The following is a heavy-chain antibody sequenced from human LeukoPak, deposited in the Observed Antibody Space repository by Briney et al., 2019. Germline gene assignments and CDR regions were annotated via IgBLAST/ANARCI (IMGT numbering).Heavy chain of an antibody. D-gene: IGHD6-6*01. V-gene: IGHV1-69*05. Sequence: SVKVSCKASGGTFSSYAISWVRQAPGQGLEWMGRIIPIFGTANYAQKFQGRVTITTDESTSTAYMELSSLRSEDTAVYYCATLAAQRDYYFDYWGQGTLVTVSS. J-gene: IGHJ4*02. CDR3: ATLAAQRDYYFDY. CDR1: GGTFSSYA. CDR2: IIPIFGTA.